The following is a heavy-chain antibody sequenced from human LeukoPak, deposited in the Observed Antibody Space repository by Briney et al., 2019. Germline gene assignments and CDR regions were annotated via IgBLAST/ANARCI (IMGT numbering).Heavy chain of an antibody. J-gene: IGHJ4*02. Sequence: SETLSLTCTVSGGSISSGSYCWGWIRQPPGKGLEWIGSMYYSGSTYNNPSLKSRVTISVNTSKNQFSLKLSSVTAADTAVYYCAKDRVGAILYFDYWGLGTLVTVSS. D-gene: IGHD1-26*01. V-gene: IGHV4-39*02. CDR3: AKDRVGAILYFDY. CDR1: GGSISSGSYC. CDR2: MYYSGST.